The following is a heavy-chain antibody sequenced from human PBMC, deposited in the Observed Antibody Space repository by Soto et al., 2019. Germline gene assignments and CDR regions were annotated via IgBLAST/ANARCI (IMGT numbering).Heavy chain of an antibody. CDR2: IYYRGST. J-gene: IGHJ6*02. CDR1: GGSISSHY. V-gene: IGHV4-59*11. D-gene: IGHD1-26*01. CDR3: ARDGREASGMDV. Sequence: ETLSLTCTVSGGSISSHYWSWVRQAPGKGLEWIGHIYYRGSTNYNPSLRSRSTISVDTSKNQFSLKLNSVTTADAAVYYCARDGREASGMDVWGQGTKVTVS.